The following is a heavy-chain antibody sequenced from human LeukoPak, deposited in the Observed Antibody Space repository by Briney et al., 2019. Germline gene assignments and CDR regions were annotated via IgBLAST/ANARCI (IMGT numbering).Heavy chain of an antibody. Sequence: PSETLSLTCTVSGGSISSSSYYWGWIRQPPGKGLEWIGSIYYSGSTYYNPSLKSRVTISVDTSKNQFSLKLSSVTAADTAVYYCAGLTGTTWDYWGQGTLVTVSS. CDR3: AGLTGTTWDY. J-gene: IGHJ4*02. D-gene: IGHD1-20*01. V-gene: IGHV4-39*01. CDR1: GGSISSSSYY. CDR2: IYYSGST.